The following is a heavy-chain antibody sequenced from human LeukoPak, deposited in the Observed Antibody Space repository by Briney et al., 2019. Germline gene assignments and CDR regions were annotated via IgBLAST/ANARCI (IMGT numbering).Heavy chain of an antibody. CDR3: ARRAGAYTHPYDY. CDR2: IYSAGST. D-gene: IGHD3-16*01. J-gene: IGHJ4*02. V-gene: IGHV3-53*01. Sequence: GGSLRLSCTVSGFTVSSNSMSWVRQAPGKGLEWVSFIYSAGSTHYSDSVRGRFTISIDNSKNTLYLQMNSLRAEDTAVYYCARRAGAYTHPYDYWGQGTLVTVS. CDR1: GFTVSSNS.